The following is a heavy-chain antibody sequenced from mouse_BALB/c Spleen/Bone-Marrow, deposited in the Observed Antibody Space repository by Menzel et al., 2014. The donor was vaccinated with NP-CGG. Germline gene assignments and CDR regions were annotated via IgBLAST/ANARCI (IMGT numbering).Heavy chain of an antibody. Sequence: VQLQQSGTELVKPGASVKLSCKASGYTFTSYWMHWVKQRPGQGLEWIGNIYPSDSYGNYNQKFKDKATLTVDKSSSTAYMQLSSPTSEDSAVYYCTRRDRYDYYGVDYWGQGTSVTVSS. V-gene: IGHV1-69*02. CDR2: IYPSDSYG. CDR3: TRRDRYDYYGVDY. D-gene: IGHD2-14*01. CDR1: GYTFTSYW. J-gene: IGHJ4*01.